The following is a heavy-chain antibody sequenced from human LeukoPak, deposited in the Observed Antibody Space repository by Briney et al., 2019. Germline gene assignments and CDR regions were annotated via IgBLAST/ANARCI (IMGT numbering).Heavy chain of an antibody. Sequence: GGSLRLSCAASGFTFSSYAMGWVRQAPGKGLEWVSAISGSGGSTYYADSVKGRFTISRDNSKNTLYLQMNSLRAEDTAVYYCAKAEALLNYYFDYWGQGTLVTVSS. CDR1: GFTFSSYA. CDR3: AKAEALLNYYFDY. D-gene: IGHD3-10*01. J-gene: IGHJ4*02. V-gene: IGHV3-23*01. CDR2: ISGSGGST.